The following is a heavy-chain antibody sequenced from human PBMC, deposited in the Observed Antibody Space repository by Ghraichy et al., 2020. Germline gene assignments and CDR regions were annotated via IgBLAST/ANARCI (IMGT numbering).Heavy chain of an antibody. CDR2: ISGSGGST. CDR1: GFTFSSYA. V-gene: IGHV3-23*01. Sequence: GESLNISCAASGFTFSSYAMSWVRQAPGKGLEWVSAISGSGGSTYYADSVKGRFTISRDNSKNTLYLQMNSLRAEDTAVYYCAKWNGGAGRGIAAAGPIEYFQHWGQGTLVTVSS. J-gene: IGHJ1*01. D-gene: IGHD6-13*01. CDR3: AKWNGGAGRGIAAAGPIEYFQH.